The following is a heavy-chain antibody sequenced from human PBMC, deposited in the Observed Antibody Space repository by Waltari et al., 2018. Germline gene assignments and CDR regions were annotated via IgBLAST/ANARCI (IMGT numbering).Heavy chain of an antibody. V-gene: IGHV1-18*01. CDR1: GYTFTSYG. Sequence: QVQLVQSGAEVKKPGASVKVSCKASGYTFTSYGISWVRQAPGQGLGWMGWISAYNGNTNYAQKLQGRVTMTTDTSTSTAYMELRSLRSDDTAVYYCARAGGYYDFWSGYTQYYFDYWGQGTLVTVSS. J-gene: IGHJ4*02. CDR3: ARAGGYYDFWSGYTQYYFDY. D-gene: IGHD3-3*01. CDR2: ISAYNGNT.